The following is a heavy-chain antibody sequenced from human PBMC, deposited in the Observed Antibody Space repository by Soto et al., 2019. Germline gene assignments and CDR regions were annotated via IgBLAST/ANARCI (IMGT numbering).Heavy chain of an antibody. CDR3: ARFSGGSYNTYYFYYGMDV. CDR2: ISAYNGNT. D-gene: IGHD2-15*01. CDR1: GYTFTSYG. Sequence: ASVKVSCKASGYTFTSYGISWVRQAPGQGXDWMGWISAYNGNTKYAQDLQGRVTMTTDTSTSTAYMELRSLRSDDTAVYYCARFSGGSYNTYYFYYGMDVWGQGTTVTVSS. V-gene: IGHV1-18*01. J-gene: IGHJ6*02.